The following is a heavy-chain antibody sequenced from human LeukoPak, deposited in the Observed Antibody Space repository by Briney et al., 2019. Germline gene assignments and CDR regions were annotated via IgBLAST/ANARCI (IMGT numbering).Heavy chain of an antibody. D-gene: IGHD2-2*02. Sequence: ASVKVSCKASGYTFTGYYMHWVRQAPGQGLEWMGWISPNSGGTNYAQKFQGWVTMTRDTSISTAYMELSRLRSDDTAVYYCARENLPVDIHGYQEALDIWGQGTMVTVSS. J-gene: IGHJ3*02. CDR1: GYTFTGYY. CDR3: ARENLPVDIHGYQEALDI. CDR2: ISPNSGGT. V-gene: IGHV1-2*04.